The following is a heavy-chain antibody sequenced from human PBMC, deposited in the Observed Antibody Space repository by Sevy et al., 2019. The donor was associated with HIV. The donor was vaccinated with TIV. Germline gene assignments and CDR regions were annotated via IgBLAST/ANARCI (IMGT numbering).Heavy chain of an antibody. J-gene: IGHJ4*02. V-gene: IGHV1-46*01. CDR3: VRADPDQHFDS. CDR1: GDTFTNNY. Sequence: ASVKVSCKASGDTFTNNYIHWVRQTPGQGLEWMGMVDPNAGNTTYAQKFQGRVTMTRDTSTSIPYMDLSSLRSEDTAVYYCVRADPDQHFDSWGQGTLVTVSS. CDR2: VDPNAGNT.